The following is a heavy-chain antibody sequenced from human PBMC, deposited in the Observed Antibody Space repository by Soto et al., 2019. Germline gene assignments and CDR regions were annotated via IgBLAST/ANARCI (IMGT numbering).Heavy chain of an antibody. CDR3: AKNGLDNSPSAIDS. D-gene: IGHD2-8*01. V-gene: IGHV3-23*01. CDR2: ITGSGRDT. CDR1: GFTFSSYV. J-gene: IGHJ4*02. Sequence: GGSLRLSCAASGFTFSSYVLSWVRQAPGKGLDWVSGITGSGRDTYYVDSVKGRFTISRDNSKNMVFLQMNSLRAEDTALYYCAKNGLDNSPSAIDSWGPGTLVTVSS.